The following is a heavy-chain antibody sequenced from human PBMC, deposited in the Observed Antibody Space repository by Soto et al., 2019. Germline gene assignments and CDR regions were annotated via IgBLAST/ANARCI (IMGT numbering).Heavy chain of an antibody. J-gene: IGHJ4*02. CDR3: ARETVAAAGFDS. V-gene: IGHV1-69*08. Sequence: QVQLVQSGAEVKKPGSSVKVSCKASGGTFTSYTFNWVRQAPGQGLEWMGRIIPLFGAPKYAQKFQGRVTIAADTSTSTAYMELSSLRSEDTAVYFCARETVAAAGFDSWGQGTLVTVSS. D-gene: IGHD6-13*01. CDR2: IIPLFGAP. CDR1: GGTFTSYT.